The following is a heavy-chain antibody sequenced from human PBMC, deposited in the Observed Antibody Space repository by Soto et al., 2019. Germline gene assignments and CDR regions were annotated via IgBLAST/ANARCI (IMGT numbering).Heavy chain of an antibody. CDR1: GFTFSSYA. V-gene: IGHV3-23*01. J-gene: IGHJ4*02. D-gene: IGHD2-2*01. CDR2: ISGGGRTT. CDR3: AKCSSASCFKEGFDY. Sequence: PVGSLRLSCAASGFTFSSYAMSWVRQAPGKGLEWVSGISGGGRTTYYADSVKGRFTISRDNSKNTLFLQMNSLRAGDTAVYYCAKCSSASCFKEGFDYWGQGTLVTVSS.